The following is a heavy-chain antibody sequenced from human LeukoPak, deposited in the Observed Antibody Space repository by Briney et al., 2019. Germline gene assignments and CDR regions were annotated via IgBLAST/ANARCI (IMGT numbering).Heavy chain of an antibody. J-gene: IGHJ4*02. CDR2: ISAYNGNT. CDR1: GGTFSSYA. Sequence: SVKVSCKASGGTFSSYAISWVRQAPGQGLEWMGWISAYNGNTNYAQKLQGRVTMTTDTSTSTAYMELRSLRSDDTAVYYCARDNYRAATPWDYWGQGTLVTVSS. V-gene: IGHV1-18*01. D-gene: IGHD3-16*02. CDR3: ARDNYRAATPWDY.